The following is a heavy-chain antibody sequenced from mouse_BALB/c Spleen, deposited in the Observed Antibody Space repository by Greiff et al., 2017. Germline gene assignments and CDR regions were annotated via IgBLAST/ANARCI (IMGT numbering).Heavy chain of an antibody. CDR2: ISYDGSN. Sequence: EVQLVESGPGLVKPSQSLSLTCSVTGYSITSGYYWNWIRQFPGNKLEWMGYISYDGSNNYNPSLKNRISITRDTSKNQFFLKLNSVTTEDTATYYCARSYYGYAYWGQGTLVTVSA. J-gene: IGHJ3*01. D-gene: IGHD1-2*01. CDR1: GYSITSGYY. V-gene: IGHV3-6*02. CDR3: ARSYYGYAY.